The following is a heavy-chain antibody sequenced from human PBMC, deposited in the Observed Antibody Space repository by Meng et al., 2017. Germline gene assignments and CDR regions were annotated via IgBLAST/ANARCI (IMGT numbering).Heavy chain of an antibody. CDR3: AREKYYYDSSGLEDY. CDR1: GYTFTSYY. V-gene: IGHV1-46*01. J-gene: IGHJ4*02. Sequence: QGQRGQAGAEVKKPGASGKVSCKASGYTFTSYYMHWVRQAPGQGLEWMGIINPSGGSTSYAQKFQGRVTMTRDTSTSTVYMELSSLRSEDTAVYYCAREKYYYDSSGLEDYWGQGTLVTVSS. CDR2: INPSGGST. D-gene: IGHD3-22*01.